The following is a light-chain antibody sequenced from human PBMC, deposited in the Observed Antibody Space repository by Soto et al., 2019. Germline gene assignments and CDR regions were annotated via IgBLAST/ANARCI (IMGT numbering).Light chain of an antibody. V-gene: IGLV2-14*03. CDR3: KSYTSRSTPWV. CDR2: DVN. CDR1: DSDVGSFDY. J-gene: IGLJ3*02. Sequence: QSVLTQPTSVSGSPGQSITISCTGSDSDVGSFDYVSWYQQYPGKAPKLIIYDVNNRLSGVSDRFSGSKSGNTASLTISGLQAEDEADYYCKSYTSRSTPWVFGGGPKLTVL.